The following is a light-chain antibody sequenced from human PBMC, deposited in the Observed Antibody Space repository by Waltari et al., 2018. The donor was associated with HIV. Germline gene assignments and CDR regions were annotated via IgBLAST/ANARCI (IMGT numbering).Light chain of an antibody. J-gene: IGLJ2*01. V-gene: IGLV2-8*01. CDR2: EVS. CDR1: SSDVGGYTY. Sequence: QSPLTQPPSASGSPGQSVTIPCTGTSSDVGGYTYAHWYQQHPGKAPKLMIYEVSKRPSGVPDRFSGSKSGNTASLTVSGLQAEDEADYYCSSYAGSNNLLFGGGTKLTVL. CDR3: SSYAGSNNLL.